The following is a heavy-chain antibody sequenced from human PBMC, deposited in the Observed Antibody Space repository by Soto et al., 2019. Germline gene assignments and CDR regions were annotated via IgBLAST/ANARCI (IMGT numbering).Heavy chain of an antibody. D-gene: IGHD3-10*01. V-gene: IGHV1-69*12. CDR2: IIPIFGTA. CDR3: AREDLTDLYYGSGD. Sequence: QVQLVQSGAEVKKPGSSVKVSCKASGGTFSSYAISWVRQAPGQGLEWMGGIIPIFGTANYAQNFQGRVTITADESTSTDYMELSSLRSEDTAVYYCAREDLTDLYYGSGDWGQGPLVTVSS. J-gene: IGHJ4*02. CDR1: GGTFSSYA.